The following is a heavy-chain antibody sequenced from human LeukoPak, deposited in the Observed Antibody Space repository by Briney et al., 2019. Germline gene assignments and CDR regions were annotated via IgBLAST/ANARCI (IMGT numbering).Heavy chain of an antibody. J-gene: IGHJ5*02. CDR1: GGSISSSNYY. V-gene: IGHV4-39*07. CDR2: ITYSGNT. CDR3: ARAGERAWWMKQWLKNWFDP. Sequence: SETLSLTCTVSGGSISSSNYYWDWIRQPPGKGLEWIASITYSGNTYYNPSLKSRVTISFDTSKNQFSLTLSSVMAADTAVYYCARAGERAWWMKQWLKNWFDPWGQGTLVTVSS. D-gene: IGHD6-19*01.